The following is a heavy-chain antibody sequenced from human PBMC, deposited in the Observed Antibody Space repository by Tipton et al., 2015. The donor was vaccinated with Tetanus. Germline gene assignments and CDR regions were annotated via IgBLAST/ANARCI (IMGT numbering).Heavy chain of an antibody. CDR1: GGSISGSSYY. Sequence: TLSLTCTVSGGSISGSSYYWGWIRQPPGKGLEWIGGIYYSGSTYYNPSLKSRVTISVDTSKNQFSLKLSSVTAADTAVYYCARVDTAMAGDYWGQGTLVTVSS. D-gene: IGHD5-18*01. J-gene: IGHJ4*02. CDR2: IYYSGST. V-gene: IGHV4-39*01. CDR3: ARVDTAMAGDY.